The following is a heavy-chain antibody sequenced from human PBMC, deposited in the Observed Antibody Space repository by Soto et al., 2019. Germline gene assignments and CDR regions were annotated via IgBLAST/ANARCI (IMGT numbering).Heavy chain of an antibody. J-gene: IGHJ6*02. CDR2: INDSGST. CDR3: ARGVGLQGTVVAVAPTGMYX. V-gene: IGHV4-34*01. Sequence: SETLSLTCAVYGGSFSAYYWTWIRQSPGKGLEWIGEINDSGSTNHNPSLRSRVTMSVDTSNNQFSLTLRSVTAADTAVYYCARGVGLQGTVVAVAPTGMYXWGQGTTFTVS. CDR1: GGSFSAYY. D-gene: IGHD2-15*01.